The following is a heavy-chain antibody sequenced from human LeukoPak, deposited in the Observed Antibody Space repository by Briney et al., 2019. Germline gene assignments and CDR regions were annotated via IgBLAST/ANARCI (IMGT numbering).Heavy chain of an antibody. D-gene: IGHD5-12*01. J-gene: IGHJ4*02. V-gene: IGHV3-48*04. CDR1: GFTFSSYA. Sequence: AGGSLRLSCAASGFTFSSYAMSWVRQAPGKGLEWVSYISSSGSTIYYADSVKGRFTISRDNAKNSLYLQMNSLRAEDTAVYYCARDPRGYSGYDSGSVYWGQGTLVTVSS. CDR2: ISSSGSTI. CDR3: ARDPRGYSGYDSGSVY.